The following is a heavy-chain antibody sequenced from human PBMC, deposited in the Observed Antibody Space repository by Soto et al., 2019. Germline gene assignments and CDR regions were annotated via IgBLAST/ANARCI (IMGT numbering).Heavy chain of an antibody. J-gene: IGHJ4*02. CDR1: GYTFTSYG. CDR2: ISAYNGNT. D-gene: IGHD3-10*01. V-gene: IGHV1-18*01. Sequence: QVQLVQSGAEVKKPGASVKVSCKASGYTFTSYGISWVRQAPGQGLEWMGWISAYNGNTNYAQKLQGRVTMTTDTSTSTAYMELRSLRSDDTAVYYCARTPRYYGSGSYSSYFDYWGQGTLVTVSS. CDR3: ARTPRYYGSGSYSSYFDY.